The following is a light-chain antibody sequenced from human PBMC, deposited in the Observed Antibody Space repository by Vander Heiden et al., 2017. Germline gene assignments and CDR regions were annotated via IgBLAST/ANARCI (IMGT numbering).Light chain of an antibody. CDR3: RQALEAPQT. V-gene: IGKV2-28*01. CDR1: QSLLYTNGYNY. Sequence: DIVMTQSPLSLPVTPGEPASISCRSSQSLLYTNGYNYLEWYLQKPGQSPHLLIYLTSNRAPGVPDRFSGSGSGTDFTLKISRVEAEDVGVYYCRQALEAPQTFGQGTRVEMK. J-gene: IGKJ1*01. CDR2: LTS.